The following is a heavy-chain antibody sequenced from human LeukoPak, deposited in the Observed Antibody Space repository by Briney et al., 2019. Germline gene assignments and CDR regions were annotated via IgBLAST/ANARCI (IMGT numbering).Heavy chain of an antibody. CDR2: IHYSRST. J-gene: IGHJ5*02. Sequence: SQTLSLTCTVSGXSISSYYWSWIRQPPGKGLEWIGYIHYSRSTNYNPSVKSRVTISVDTSKNQFSLRLSSVTAADTAVYYCARLEGYYGSGSTNWFDPWGQGTLVTVSS. CDR3: ARLEGYYGSGSTNWFDP. CDR1: GXSISSYY. V-gene: IGHV4-59*08. D-gene: IGHD3-10*01.